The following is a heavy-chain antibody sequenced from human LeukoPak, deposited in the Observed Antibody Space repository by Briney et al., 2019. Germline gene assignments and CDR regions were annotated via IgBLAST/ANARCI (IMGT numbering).Heavy chain of an antibody. J-gene: IGHJ6*02. D-gene: IGHD6-19*01. Sequence: SETLSLTCTVSGGSISSYYWSWIRQPPGKGLEWIGYIYYSGSTNYNPSLKSRVTISIDTSKNQFSLKLSSVTAADTAVYYYARGEVAGTYYYYYYGMDVWGQGTTVTVSS. CDR2: IYYSGST. V-gene: IGHV4-59*01. CDR3: ARGEVAGTYYYYYYGMDV. CDR1: GGSISSYY.